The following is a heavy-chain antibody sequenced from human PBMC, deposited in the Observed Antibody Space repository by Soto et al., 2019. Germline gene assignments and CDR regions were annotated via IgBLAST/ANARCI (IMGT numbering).Heavy chain of an antibody. CDR3: AREPMSSTGAGGAFDI. V-gene: IGHV4-30-2*01. CDR2: IYHSGST. D-gene: IGHD3-16*01. J-gene: IGHJ3*02. Sequence: DLEWIGYIYHSGSTYYNPSLKSRVTISVDRSKNQFSLKLSSVTAADTAVYYCAREPMSSTGAGGAFDIWGQGTMVTVSS.